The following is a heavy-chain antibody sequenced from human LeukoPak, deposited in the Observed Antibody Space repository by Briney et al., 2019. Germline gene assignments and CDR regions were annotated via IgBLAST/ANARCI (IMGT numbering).Heavy chain of an antibody. D-gene: IGHD3-16*02. V-gene: IGHV3-53*01. Sequence: GGSLRLSCAASGFTVSNIYMSWVRQAPGKGLEWVSVTDRGGNTKYADPVKGRFTISRDNSENTLYLQMNSLRVEDTAVHYCGTTTLSATWNYWGQGTLVTVSS. J-gene: IGHJ4*02. CDR2: TDRGGNT. CDR1: GFTVSNIY. CDR3: GTTTLSATWNY.